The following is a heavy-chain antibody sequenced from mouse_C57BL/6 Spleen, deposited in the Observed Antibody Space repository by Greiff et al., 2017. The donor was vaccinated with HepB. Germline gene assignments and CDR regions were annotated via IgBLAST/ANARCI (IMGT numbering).Heavy chain of an antibody. J-gene: IGHJ1*03. CDR2: IDPSDSET. CDR1: GYTFTSYW. CDR3: ARRGGNRYFDV. D-gene: IGHD2-1*01. V-gene: IGHV1-52*01. Sequence: QVHVKQPGAELVRPGSSVKLSCKASGYTFTSYWMHWVKQRPIQGLEWIGNIDPSDSETHYNQKFKDKATLTVDKSSSTAYMQLSSLTSEDSAVYYCARRGGNRYFDVWGTGTTVTDSS.